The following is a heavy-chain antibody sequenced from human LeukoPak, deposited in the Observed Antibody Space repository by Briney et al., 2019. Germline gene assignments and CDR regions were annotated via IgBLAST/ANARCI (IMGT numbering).Heavy chain of an antibody. D-gene: IGHD5-12*01. CDR3: ARVGGFIVVTITNYFDY. V-gene: IGHV3-21*01. Sequence: GGSLRLSCAASGFTFSSYSMNWVRQAPGKGLEWVSSISSSSSYIYYADSVKGRFTISRDNAKNSLYLQMNSLRAEDTAVYYCARVGGFIVVTITNYFDYWGQGTLVTVSS. CDR1: GFTFSSYS. CDR2: ISSSSSYI. J-gene: IGHJ4*02.